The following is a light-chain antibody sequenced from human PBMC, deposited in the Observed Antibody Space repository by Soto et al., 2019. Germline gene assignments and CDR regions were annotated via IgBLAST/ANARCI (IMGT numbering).Light chain of an antibody. CDR2: GAS. CDR1: QSVSSS. CDR3: QQYGGSPRT. V-gene: IGKV3-20*01. Sequence: EIVLTQSPGTLSLSPGEGATLSCRASQSVSSSLAWYQQKRGQAPRLLIHGASSRATGIPVRFSGSGSGTDFTLTISRLEPEDFAVYYCQQYGGSPRTFGQGTKVEVK. J-gene: IGKJ1*01.